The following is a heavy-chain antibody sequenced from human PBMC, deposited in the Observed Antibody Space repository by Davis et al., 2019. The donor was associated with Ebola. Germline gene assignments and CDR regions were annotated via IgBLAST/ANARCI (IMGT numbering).Heavy chain of an antibody. CDR1: GGTFSSYA. CDR2: IIPIFGTA. CDR3: AREIPGSSSDY. Sequence: SVKVSCKASGGTFSSYAISWVRQAPGQGLEWMGGIIPIFGTANYAQKFQGRVTITADKSTSTAYMELRSLRSDDTAVYYCAREIPGSSSDYWGQGTLVTVSS. D-gene: IGHD6-6*01. J-gene: IGHJ4*02. V-gene: IGHV1-69*06.